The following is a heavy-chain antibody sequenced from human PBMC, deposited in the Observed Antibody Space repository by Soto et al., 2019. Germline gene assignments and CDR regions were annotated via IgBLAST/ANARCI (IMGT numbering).Heavy chain of an antibody. CDR2: ISGSGGST. CDR3: AKDDGYSYGYPIYYYYGMDV. V-gene: IGHV3-23*01. D-gene: IGHD5-18*01. Sequence: PGGSPKLSSAASRFPFSSYAMSWVRQAPGKGLEWVSAISGSGGSTYYADSVKGRFTISRDNSKNTLYLQMNSLRAEDTAVYYCAKDDGYSYGYPIYYYYGMDVWGQGTTVTVSS. CDR1: RFPFSSYA. J-gene: IGHJ6*02.